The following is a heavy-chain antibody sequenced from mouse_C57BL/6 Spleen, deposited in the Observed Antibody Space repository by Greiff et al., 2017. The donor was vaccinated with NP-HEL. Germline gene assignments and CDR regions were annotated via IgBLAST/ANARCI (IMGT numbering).Heavy chain of an antibody. CDR1: GYTFTDYY. CDR3: AREPDWGWDYAMDY. J-gene: IGHJ4*01. Sequence: VQRVESGPELVKPGASVKISCKASGYTFTDYYINWVKQRPGQGLEWIGWIYPGSGNTKYNEKFKGKATLTVDTSSSTAYMQLSSLTSEDSAVYFCAREPDWGWDYAMDYWGQGTSVTVSS. D-gene: IGHD4-1*01. V-gene: IGHV1-84*01. CDR2: IYPGSGNT.